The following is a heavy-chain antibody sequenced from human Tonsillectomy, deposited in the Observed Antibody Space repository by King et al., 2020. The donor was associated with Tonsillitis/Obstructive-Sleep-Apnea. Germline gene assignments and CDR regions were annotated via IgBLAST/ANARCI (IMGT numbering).Heavy chain of an antibody. CDR3: ATTVFYYDRSDSYPFDF. D-gene: IGHD3-22*01. J-gene: IGHJ4*02. CDR1: GGSIRSYH. CDR2: IYYSGST. Sequence: QLQESGPGLVKPSETLSLTCTVSGGSIRSYHWSWIRQPPGKGLEWIGYIYYSGSTNYNPSLKSRVTISVDTSKNQFSLKLTSVTAADTAVYYCATTVFYYDRSDSYPFDFWGEGTLVTVSS. V-gene: IGHV4-59*08.